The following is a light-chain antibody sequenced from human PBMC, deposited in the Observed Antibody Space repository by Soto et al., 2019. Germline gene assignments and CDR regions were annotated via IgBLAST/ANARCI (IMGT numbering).Light chain of an antibody. CDR3: QTWGTGIVV. CDR2: LNSDGSH. J-gene: IGLJ2*01. Sequence: QSVLTQSPSASASLGASVKFTCTLSSEHSSYAIAWHQQQPEKGPRYLMKLNSDGSHNKGDGIPDRFSGSSSGAERYLTISSLQSEDEADYYYQTWGTGIVVFGGGTKLTVL. CDR1: SEHSSYA. V-gene: IGLV4-69*01.